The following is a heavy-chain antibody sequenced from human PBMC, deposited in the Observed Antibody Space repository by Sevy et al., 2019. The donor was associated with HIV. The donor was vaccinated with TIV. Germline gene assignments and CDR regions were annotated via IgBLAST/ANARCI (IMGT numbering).Heavy chain of an antibody. J-gene: IGHJ4*02. V-gene: IGHV1-8*01. Sequence: ASVKVSCRTSGYTFTDYDIHWVRQATGHGLEWMGWVNPNSGETGYAQKFQGRVTMTRSTSISTAYMEVSRLTADDTAMYFCARDLGGVTSGFDFWGQGTLVTVSS. CDR3: ARDLGGVTSGFDF. CDR1: GYTFTDYD. D-gene: IGHD3-16*01. CDR2: VNPNSGET.